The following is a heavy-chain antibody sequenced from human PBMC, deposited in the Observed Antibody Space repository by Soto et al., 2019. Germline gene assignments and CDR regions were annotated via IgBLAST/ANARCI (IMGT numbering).Heavy chain of an antibody. CDR3: ARGTRYCSGGSCYSWFDP. CDR2: IYHSGST. J-gene: IGHJ5*02. D-gene: IGHD2-15*01. CDR1: GGSISSGGYS. Sequence: SETLSLTCAGSGGSISSGGYSWSWIRQPPGKGLEWIGYIYHSGSTYYNPSLKSRVTISVDRSKNQFSLKLSSVTAADTAVYYCARGTRYCSGGSCYSWFDPWGQGTLVTVPQ. V-gene: IGHV4-30-2*01.